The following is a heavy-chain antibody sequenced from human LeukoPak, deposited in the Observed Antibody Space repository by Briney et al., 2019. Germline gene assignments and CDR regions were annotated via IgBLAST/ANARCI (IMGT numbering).Heavy chain of an antibody. CDR1: GFTVSSNY. V-gene: IGHV3-53*01. J-gene: IGHJ4*02. D-gene: IGHD6-13*01. CDR3: ARADYSSSWYYFDY. Sequence: PGGSLRLSCAASGFTVSSNYMSWVRQAPGKGLEWVSVIYSGGSTYYADSVKGRFTISRDNSKNTLYLQMNSLRAEDTAVYYCARADYSSSWYYFDYWGQGTPVTVSS. CDR2: IYSGGST.